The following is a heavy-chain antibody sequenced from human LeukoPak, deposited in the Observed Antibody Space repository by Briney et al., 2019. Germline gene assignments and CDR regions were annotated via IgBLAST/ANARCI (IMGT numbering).Heavy chain of an antibody. V-gene: IGHV4-4*02. D-gene: IGHD1-1*01. J-gene: IGHJ4*02. CDR2: INHSGST. CDR1: GYSISSNNW. Sequence: PSDTLSLTCAVSGYSISSNNWWAWVRQPPGKGLEWIGEINHSGSTNYNPSLKSRVTISVDTSKNQFSLKPSSVTAADTAVYYCARGRKGRQHEPHYWGQGTLVTVS. CDR3: ARGRKGRQHEPHY.